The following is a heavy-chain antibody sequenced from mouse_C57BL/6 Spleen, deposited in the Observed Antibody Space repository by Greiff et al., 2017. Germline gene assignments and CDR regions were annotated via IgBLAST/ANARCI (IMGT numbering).Heavy chain of an antibody. Sequence: EVQLQESGPVLVKPGASVKMSCKASGYTFTDYYMNWVKQSHGKSLEWIGVINPYNGGTSYNQKFKGKATLTVDKSSSTAYMELNSLTSEDSAVYYCARVPITTVVATDYYAMDYWGQGTSVTVSS. D-gene: IGHD1-1*01. CDR2: INPYNGGT. V-gene: IGHV1-19*01. CDR1: GYTFTDYY. CDR3: ARVPITTVVATDYYAMDY. J-gene: IGHJ4*01.